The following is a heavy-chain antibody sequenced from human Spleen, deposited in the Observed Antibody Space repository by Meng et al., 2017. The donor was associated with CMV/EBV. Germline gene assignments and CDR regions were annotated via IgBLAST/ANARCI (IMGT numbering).Heavy chain of an antibody. Sequence: CRNVWMSWVSQAPGKGLEWVGRIKNAIDGGTTEYAAPVKGRFTISREDSKNTLYLQMNRLKTEDTAIYYCTTEYHIAEMGREYYFDFWGQGSLVTVSS. CDR3: TTEYHIAEMGREYYFDF. J-gene: IGHJ4*02. D-gene: IGHD2-21*01. CDR2: IKNAIDGGTT. V-gene: IGHV3-15*01. CDR1: CRNVW.